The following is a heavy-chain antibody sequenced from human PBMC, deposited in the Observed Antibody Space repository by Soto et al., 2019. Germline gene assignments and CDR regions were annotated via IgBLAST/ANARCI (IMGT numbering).Heavy chain of an antibody. D-gene: IGHD2-15*01. CDR2: IHWNDDN. J-gene: IGHJ4*02. CDR3: THRLVGAGQCY. Sequence: QITLEETGPTLVKPTQTLTLTCTFSGFSLTTGRVGVGWIRQPPGKALEWLAVIHWNDDNHYSPSLKSRLTITTETSKKPVNLTLTNREPGDTATYYCTHRLVGAGQCYWGQGTLVTVSS. V-gene: IGHV2-5*01. CDR1: GFSLTTGRVG.